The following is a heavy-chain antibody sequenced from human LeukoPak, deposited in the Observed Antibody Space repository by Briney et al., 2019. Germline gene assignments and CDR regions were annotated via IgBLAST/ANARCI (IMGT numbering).Heavy chain of an antibody. CDR1: GFTFNSYG. Sequence: GGSLRLSCAASGFTFNSYGMHWVRQAPGKGLEWVAFIRYDGNNKYYADSVKGRFTISRDNSKNTLYLQMNSLRAEDTAVYYCANIITGTTGDYWGQGTLVTVSS. V-gene: IGHV3-30*02. CDR2: IRYDGNNK. CDR3: ANIITGTTGDY. D-gene: IGHD1-7*01. J-gene: IGHJ4*02.